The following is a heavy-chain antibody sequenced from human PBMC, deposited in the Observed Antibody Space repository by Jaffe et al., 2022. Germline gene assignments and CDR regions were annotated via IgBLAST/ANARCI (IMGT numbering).Heavy chain of an antibody. Sequence: EVQLLESGGGLVQPGGSLRLSCAASGFTFSSYAMSWVRQAPGKGLEWVSAISGSGGSTYYADSVKGRFTISRDNSKNTLYLQMNSLRAEDTAVYYCAKDRALSHFSTMVQGEYIPDAFDIWGQGTMVTVSS. J-gene: IGHJ3*02. CDR3: AKDRALSHFSTMVQGEYIPDAFDI. D-gene: IGHD3-10*01. CDR1: GFTFSSYA. V-gene: IGHV3-23*01. CDR2: ISGSGGST.